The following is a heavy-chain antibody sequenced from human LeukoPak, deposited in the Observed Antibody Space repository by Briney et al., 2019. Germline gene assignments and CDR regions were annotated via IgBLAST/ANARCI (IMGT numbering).Heavy chain of an antibody. Sequence: PGGSLRLPYAASGFTFSSYAMSWVRQAPGKGLEWVSGISGSGGSTYHADSVKGRFTISRDNSKDTLFLQMNSLRAEDTAVYYCAKHEPGGVIVPFDFWGQGALVTVSS. J-gene: IGHJ4*02. V-gene: IGHV3-23*01. CDR2: ISGSGGST. CDR3: AKHEPGGVIVPFDF. CDR1: GFTFSSYA. D-gene: IGHD3-16*02.